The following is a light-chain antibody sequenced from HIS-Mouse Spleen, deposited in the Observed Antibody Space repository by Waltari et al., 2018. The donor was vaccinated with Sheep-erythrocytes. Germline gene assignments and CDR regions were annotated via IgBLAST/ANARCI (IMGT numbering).Light chain of an antibody. J-gene: IGLJ3*02. CDR1: KLGDKY. Sequence: SYELTQPPSVSVSPGQTASITCSGDKLGDKYACWYQQKPGQSPVPVIYQDSKRPSGIPERFSGSNAWNTATLTISGTQAMDEADYYCQAWDSSTAWVFGGGTKLTVL. CDR2: QDS. CDR3: QAWDSSTAWV. V-gene: IGLV3-1*01.